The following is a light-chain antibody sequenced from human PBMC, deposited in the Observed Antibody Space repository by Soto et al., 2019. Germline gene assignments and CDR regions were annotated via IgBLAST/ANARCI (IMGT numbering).Light chain of an antibody. V-gene: IGLV2-14*01. CDR2: EVT. J-gene: IGLJ1*01. Sequence: QSALTQPASVSGSPGQSITISCTGTSGDIGGYNRVSWYQQHPGKAPKLIIYEVTDRPSGVSNRFSGSKSGNTASLTISGLQAEDEAEYYRSSYTNINTRACVFGTGTKVTVL. CDR1: SGDIGGYNR. CDR3: SSYTNINTRACV.